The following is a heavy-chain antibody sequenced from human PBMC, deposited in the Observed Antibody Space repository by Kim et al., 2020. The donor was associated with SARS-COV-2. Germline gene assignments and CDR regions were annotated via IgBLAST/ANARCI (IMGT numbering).Heavy chain of an antibody. CDR3: AKMLARGGDYYYYYYYMDV. CDR1: GFTFSSYG. Sequence: GGSLRLSCAASGFTFSSYGMHWVRQAPGKGLEWVAVISYDGSNKYYADSVKGRFTISRDNSKNTLYLQMNSLRAEDTAVYYCAKMLARGGDYYYYYYYMDVWGKGTTVTVSS. D-gene: IGHD3-16*01. J-gene: IGHJ6*03. CDR2: ISYDGSNK. V-gene: IGHV3-30*18.